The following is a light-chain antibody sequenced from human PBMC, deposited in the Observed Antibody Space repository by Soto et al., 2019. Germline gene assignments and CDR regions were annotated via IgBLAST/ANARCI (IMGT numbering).Light chain of an antibody. V-gene: IGLV2-23*02. CDR3: CSYAGSNTFV. J-gene: IGLJ1*01. CDR1: SSDVGSYNL. Sequence: QCVLTQPASESGSIGQAITTSSTGTSSDVGSYNLVSWYQQHPGKAPKLIIYEVTKRPSGVSNRFSGSKSGNTASLTISGLQAGDEADYHCCSYAGSNTFVFGTGTKVTVL. CDR2: EVT.